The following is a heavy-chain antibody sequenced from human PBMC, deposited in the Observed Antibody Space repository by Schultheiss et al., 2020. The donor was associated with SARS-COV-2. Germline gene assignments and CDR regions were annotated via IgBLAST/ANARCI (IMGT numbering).Heavy chain of an antibody. V-gene: IGHV4-4*02. CDR2: IYHTGST. CDR3: AREGAVAGSIIDY. CDR1: GGSISSSTW. Sequence: SETLCLTCAVSGGSISSSTWWSWVRQPPGKGLEWIGEIYHTGSTNYNPSLKSRVTISLGTSRNQFSLKLSSVTAADTAVYYCAREGAVAGSIIDYWGQGTLVTVSS. D-gene: IGHD6-19*01. J-gene: IGHJ4*02.